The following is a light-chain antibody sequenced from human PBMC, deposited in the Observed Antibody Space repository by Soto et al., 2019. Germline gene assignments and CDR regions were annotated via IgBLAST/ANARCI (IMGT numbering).Light chain of an antibody. CDR2: EVS. J-gene: IGLJ1*01. V-gene: IGLV2-14*01. CDR1: SSDVGGYDY. Sequence: QSVLTQPAAVSGCPGHSITISCTGTSSDVGGYDYVSWYQLHPGKAPKLMVFEVSNRPSGVSYRFSGSKSGNTASLTISGLQAEDEADYFCSSYSISTAYLFGTGTKVTVL. CDR3: SSYSISTAYL.